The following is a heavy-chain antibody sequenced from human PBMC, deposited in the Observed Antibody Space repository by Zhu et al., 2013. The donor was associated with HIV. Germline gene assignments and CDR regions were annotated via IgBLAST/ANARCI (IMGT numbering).Heavy chain of an antibody. J-gene: IGHJ5*02. Sequence: QVQLVQSGAEVKKPGASVKVSCKASGYTFTSYYMHWVRQAPGQGLEWMGIINPSGGSTSYAQKFQGRVTMTRDTSTSTVYMELSSLRSEDTAVYYCARSMETANTIFGVVIKTQSNWFDPWGQGTLGHRLL. CDR3: ARSMETANTIFGVVIKTQSNWFDP. CDR1: GYTFTSYY. D-gene: IGHD3-3*01. V-gene: IGHV1-46*01. CDR2: INPSGGST.